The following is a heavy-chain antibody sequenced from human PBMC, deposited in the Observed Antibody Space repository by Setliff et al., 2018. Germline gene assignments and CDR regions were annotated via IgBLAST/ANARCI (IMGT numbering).Heavy chain of an antibody. D-gene: IGHD5-18*01. CDR2: INPNSGDT. V-gene: IGHV1-2*06. J-gene: IGHJ4*02. Sequence: ASVKVSCKASGYTFTDYYMHWMRQAPGQGLEWVGRINPNSGDTNYAQNFQGRVTMTRDTSISTVYMELSRLRSDDTAVYYCARDISYGKIDYWGQGTLVTVSS. CDR1: GYTFTDYY. CDR3: ARDISYGKIDY.